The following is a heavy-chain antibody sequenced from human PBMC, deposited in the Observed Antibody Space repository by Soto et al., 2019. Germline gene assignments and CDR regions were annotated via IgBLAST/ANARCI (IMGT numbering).Heavy chain of an antibody. CDR2: LSGSGGTT. J-gene: IGHJ4*02. Sequence: PGGSLRLSCTVSGVTFSNYAMNWVRQAPGKGLEWVSSLSGSGGTTYYVDSVKGRFIISRDNSKNTLYLLMNSLRAEDTALYYCAKQRADCGSGADTFYFDSWGQGALVTVSS. V-gene: IGHV3-23*01. CDR3: AKQRADCGSGADTFYFDS. CDR1: GVTFSNYA. D-gene: IGHD3-10*01.